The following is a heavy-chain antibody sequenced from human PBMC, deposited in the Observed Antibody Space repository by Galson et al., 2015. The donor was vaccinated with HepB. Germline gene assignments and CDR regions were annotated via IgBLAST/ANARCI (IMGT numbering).Heavy chain of an antibody. CDR1: GFTFSSYV. Sequence: SLRLSCAASGFTFSSYVMNWVRQTPGKGLEWVSAITGSGATTYYADSVKGRFTISRDNSKKTLDLHMNSLRAEDSAVYYCAKKAPFIQPGGNYFDFWGRGALVTVAS. J-gene: IGHJ4*02. D-gene: IGHD1-1*01. CDR3: AKKAPFIQPGGNYFDF. V-gene: IGHV3-23*01. CDR2: ITGSGATT.